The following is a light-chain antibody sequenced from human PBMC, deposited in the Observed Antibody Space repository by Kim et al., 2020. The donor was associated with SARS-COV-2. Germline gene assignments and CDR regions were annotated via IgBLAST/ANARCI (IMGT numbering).Light chain of an antibody. CDR3: QQPSDHPIT. J-gene: IGKJ5*01. Sequence: IQLTQSPSSLSASVGDRITITCRASQGISTYLAWYQQKPGKAPKLLIYGTSTLQSGVSSRFSGSGSGTDFTLTISSLQAEDFATYYCQQPSDHPITVGQGKRLELK. CDR1: QGISTY. CDR2: GTS. V-gene: IGKV1-9*01.